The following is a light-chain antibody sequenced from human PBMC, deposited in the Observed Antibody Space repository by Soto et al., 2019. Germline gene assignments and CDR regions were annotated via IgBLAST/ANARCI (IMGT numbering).Light chain of an antibody. V-gene: IGLV2-14*01. Sequence: ALTQPASVSGSPGQSITISCTGTTSDVGNYNYVSWYQHHPGKAPKLIIYEVSYRSTGASNRFSGTKSGNTASLTISGLQGEDEADYYCSSYTATNTYVFGTGTKVTVL. CDR2: EVS. CDR1: TSDVGNYNY. CDR3: SSYTATNTYV. J-gene: IGLJ1*01.